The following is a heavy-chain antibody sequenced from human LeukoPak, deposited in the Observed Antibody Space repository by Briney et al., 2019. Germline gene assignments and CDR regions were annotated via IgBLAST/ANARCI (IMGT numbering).Heavy chain of an antibody. J-gene: IGHJ6*02. CDR1: GYTFTSYD. CDR3: ANLAYCGGDCYYSGDYYYYGMDV. D-gene: IGHD2-21*02. Sequence: GASVKVSCKASGYTFTSYDINWVRQATGQGLEWMGWMNPNSGNTGYAQKFQGRVTMTRNTSISTAYMELSSLRSGDTAVYYCANLAYCGGDCYYSGDYYYYGMDVWGQGTTVTVSS. CDR2: MNPNSGNT. V-gene: IGHV1-8*01.